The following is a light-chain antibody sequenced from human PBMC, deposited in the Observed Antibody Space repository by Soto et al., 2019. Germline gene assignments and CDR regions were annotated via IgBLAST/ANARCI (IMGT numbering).Light chain of an antibody. J-gene: IGKJ1*01. CDR1: QSISSW. Sequence: DIQMTQSPSTLSASVGDRVTITCRASQSISSWLAWYQRKPGKAPKLLIYDASSLESGVPSRFSGSGSGTEFTLTISSLQPDDFATYYCQQYHSYSGTFGQGTKVDIK. CDR2: DAS. CDR3: QQYHSYSGT. V-gene: IGKV1-5*01.